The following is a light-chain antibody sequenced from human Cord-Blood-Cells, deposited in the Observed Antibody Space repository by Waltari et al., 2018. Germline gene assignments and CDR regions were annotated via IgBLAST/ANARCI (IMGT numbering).Light chain of an antibody. J-gene: IGLJ1*01. V-gene: IGLV2-14*01. CDR1: SSDVGGYNY. CDR3: SSYTSSSTFV. Sequence: QSALTQPASVSGSPGQSITISCTGTSSDVGGYNYVSWYQQHPGKAPKLMIYDVSKRPSGGSNRFSGSTSGNTASLTISGLQAEDEADYYCSSYTSSSTFVFGTGTKVTVL. CDR2: DVS.